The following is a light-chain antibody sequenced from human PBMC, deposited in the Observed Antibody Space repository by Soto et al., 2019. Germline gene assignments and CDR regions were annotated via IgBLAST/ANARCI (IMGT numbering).Light chain of an antibody. V-gene: IGKV3-15*01. CDR2: GAS. CDR3: QQYNNWPPDT. Sequence: EIVMTQSPATLSVSPRERATLSCRASQSISSNLAWYQQKPGQAPRLLIYGASTRATGIPARFSGSGSGTDFTLTISSLQSEDFAVYYCQQYNNWPPDTFGPGTKVDIK. CDR1: QSISSN. J-gene: IGKJ3*01.